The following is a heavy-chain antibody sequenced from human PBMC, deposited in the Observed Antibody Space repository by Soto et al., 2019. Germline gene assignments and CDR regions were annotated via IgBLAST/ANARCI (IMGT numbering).Heavy chain of an antibody. CDR3: ARDDYWGGHYYGMDV. CDR1: GFTFSSYS. CDR2: ISSSSSYI. V-gene: IGHV3-21*01. J-gene: IGHJ6*02. Sequence: SGGSLRLSCAASGFTFSSYSMNWVRQAPGKGLEWVSSISSSSSYIYYADSVKGRFTISRDNAKNSLYLQMNSLRAEDTAVYYCARDDYWGGHYYGMDVWGQGTTVTVSS. D-gene: IGHD2-21*01.